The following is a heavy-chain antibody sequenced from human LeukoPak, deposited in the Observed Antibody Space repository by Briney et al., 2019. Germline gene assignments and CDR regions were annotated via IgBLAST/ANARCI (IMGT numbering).Heavy chain of an antibody. CDR2: IIPIFGTA. V-gene: IGHV1-69*13. J-gene: IGHJ4*02. CDR3: ARGPFHYYGSGSYYFGGY. Sequence: SVKVSCKASGGTFSSYAISWVRQAPGQGLEWMGGIIPIFGTANYAQKFQGRVTITADESTSTAYMELSSLRSEDTAVYYCARGPFHYYGSGSYYFGGYWGQGTLVTVSS. CDR1: GGTFSSYA. D-gene: IGHD3-10*01.